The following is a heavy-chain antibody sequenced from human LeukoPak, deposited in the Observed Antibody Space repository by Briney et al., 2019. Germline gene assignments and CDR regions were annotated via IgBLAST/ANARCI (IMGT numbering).Heavy chain of an antibody. J-gene: IGHJ4*02. CDR3: ARDLDTIFGVFDY. Sequence: GGSLRLSCAASGFTFDSYAMHWVRQAPGKGLEWVAVIWYDGSNKYYADSVKGRFTISRDNSKNTLYLQMNSLRAEDTAVYYCARDLDTIFGVFDYWGQGTLVTVSS. CDR1: GFTFDSYA. V-gene: IGHV3-33*08. D-gene: IGHD3-3*01. CDR2: IWYDGSNK.